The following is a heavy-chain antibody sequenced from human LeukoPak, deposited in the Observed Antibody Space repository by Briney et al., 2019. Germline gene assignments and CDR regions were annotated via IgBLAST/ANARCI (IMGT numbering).Heavy chain of an antibody. CDR2: IKEDGSEK. D-gene: IGHD3-10*01. Sequence: GGSLRLSCAAAGFTFSSYWMSWVRQAPGKGLEWVANIKEDGSEKYYVDSVKGRFTISRDNAKNSLFLQMNSLRAEDTAVYYCARDGLLWFGDSRTDFWGQGTLVTVSS. CDR1: GFTFSSYW. V-gene: IGHV3-7*01. CDR3: ARDGLLWFGDSRTDF. J-gene: IGHJ4*02.